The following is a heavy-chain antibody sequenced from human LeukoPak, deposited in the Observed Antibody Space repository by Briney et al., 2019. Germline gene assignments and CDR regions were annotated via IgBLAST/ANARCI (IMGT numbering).Heavy chain of an antibody. V-gene: IGHV3-23*01. CDR2: ITGSGRTT. CDR3: ARVIRSSGWYVDS. CDR1: EFTFSSYA. Sequence: GGSLRLSCAASEFTFSSYAMSWVRQTPGKGLEWVSGITGSGRTTYYADSVKGRFTISRDNSKNTLYLQMNSLKAEDTAVYYCARVIRSSGWYVDSWGQGTLVTVSS. J-gene: IGHJ4*02. D-gene: IGHD6-19*01.